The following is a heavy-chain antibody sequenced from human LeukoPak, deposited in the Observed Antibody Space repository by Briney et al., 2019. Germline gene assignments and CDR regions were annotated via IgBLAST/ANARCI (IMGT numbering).Heavy chain of an antibody. J-gene: IGHJ4*02. Sequence: QSGGSLRLSCATSGFTFSTFPMHWVRQAPGKGLEWVALIQDDGATTNYADSVRGRFTISRDNSKSTVYLQMNSLKPDDTAVYYCATQSITLIVVISPFDYWGQGTLVTVSS. CDR2: IQDDGATT. V-gene: IGHV3-30*02. CDR3: ATQSITLIVVISPFDY. D-gene: IGHD3-22*01. CDR1: GFTFSTFP.